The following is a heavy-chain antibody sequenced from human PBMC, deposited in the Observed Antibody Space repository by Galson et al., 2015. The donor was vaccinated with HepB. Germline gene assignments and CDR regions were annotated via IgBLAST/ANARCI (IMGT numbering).Heavy chain of an antibody. V-gene: IGHV3-21*01. J-gene: IGHJ3*02. CDR2: ISSSSSYI. CDR1: GFTFSSYS. CDR3: ALLGGTTVVSDAFDI. Sequence: LRLSCAASGFTFSSYSMNWVRQAPGKGLEWVSSISSSSSYIYYADSVKGRFTISRDNAKNSLYLQMNSLRAEDTAVYYSALLGGTTVVSDAFDIWGQGTMVTVSS. D-gene: IGHD4-23*01.